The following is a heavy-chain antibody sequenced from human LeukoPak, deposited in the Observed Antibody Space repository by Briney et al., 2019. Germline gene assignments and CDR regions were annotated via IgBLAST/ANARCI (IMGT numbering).Heavy chain of an antibody. J-gene: IGHJ4*02. CDR2: IYYSGST. CDR3: ASQQGATHSGHDYGGIKYYFDY. V-gene: IGHV4-39*01. CDR1: GGSISSSSYY. Sequence: PSETLSLTCTVSGGSISSSSYYWGWIRQPPGKGLEWIGSIYYSGSTYYNPSLKSRVTISVDTSKNQFSLKLSSVTAADTAVYYCASQQGATHSGHDYGGIKYYFDYWGQGTLVTVSS. D-gene: IGHD4-23*01.